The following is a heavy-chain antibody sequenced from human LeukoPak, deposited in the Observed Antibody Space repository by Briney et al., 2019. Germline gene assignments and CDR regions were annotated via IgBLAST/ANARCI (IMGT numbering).Heavy chain of an antibody. CDR3: ARGSYSGSYYYFDY. D-gene: IGHD1-26*01. CDR1: GYTFTGYY. V-gene: IGHV1-2*02. J-gene: IGHJ4*02. CDR2: INPNSGGT. Sequence: GASVKVSCKASGYTFTGYYMHWVRQAPGQGREWMGWINPNSGGTNYAQKFQGRVTMTRDTSISTAYMELSRLRSDDTAVYYCARGSYSGSYYYFDYWGQGTLVTVSS.